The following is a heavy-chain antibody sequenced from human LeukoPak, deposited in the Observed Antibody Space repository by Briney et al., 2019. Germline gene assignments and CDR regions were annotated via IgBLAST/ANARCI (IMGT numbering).Heavy chain of an antibody. V-gene: IGHV4-59*01. D-gene: IGHD2-15*01. Sequence: SETLSLTCTVSGGSISSYYWSWIRQPPGKGLEWIGYIYYSGSTNYNPSLKSRVTISVGTSKNQFSLKLSSVTAADTAVYYCARVGYCSGGSCYGKGWFDPWGQGTLVTVSS. CDR3: ARVGYCSGGSCYGKGWFDP. CDR1: GGSISSYY. CDR2: IYYSGST. J-gene: IGHJ5*02.